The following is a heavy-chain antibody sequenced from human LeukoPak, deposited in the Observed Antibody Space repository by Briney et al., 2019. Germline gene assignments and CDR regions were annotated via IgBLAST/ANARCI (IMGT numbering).Heavy chain of an antibody. Sequence: ASVKVSCKASGYTFTGYYMHWVRQAPGQGLEWMGWINPNSGGTNYAQKFQGRVTMTRDTSISTAYMELSRLRSDDTAVYYCARETLMTTVVVWFDPWGQGTLVTVSS. CDR2: INPNSGGT. CDR1: GYTFTGYY. CDR3: ARETLMTTVVVWFDP. J-gene: IGHJ5*02. D-gene: IGHD4-11*01. V-gene: IGHV1-2*02.